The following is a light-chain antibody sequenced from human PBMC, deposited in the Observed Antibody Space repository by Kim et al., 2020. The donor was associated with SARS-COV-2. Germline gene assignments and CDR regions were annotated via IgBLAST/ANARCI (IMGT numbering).Light chain of an antibody. V-gene: IGKV3-11*01. CDR1: QGISGV. CDR2: EAS. CDR3: QQRSSWPMT. Sequence: VDPGERATRTGRASQGISGVLAWYQHKPGQPPRLLIYEASIRATGIPARFSGSGSGTDFTLTISSLEAEDFAVYYCQQRSSWPMTFGQGTRLEIK. J-gene: IGKJ5*01.